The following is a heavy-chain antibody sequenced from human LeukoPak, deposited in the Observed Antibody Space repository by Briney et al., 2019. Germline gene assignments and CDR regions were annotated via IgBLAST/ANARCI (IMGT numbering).Heavy chain of an antibody. V-gene: IGHV4-59*01. CDR1: GGSISSYY. CDR2: IYYSGST. J-gene: IGHJ4*02. CDR3: ARGDSAYDYFDY. D-gene: IGHD5-12*01. Sequence: SETLSLTCTVSGGSISSYYWSWIRQPPRKGLEWIGYIYYSGSTNYNPSLKSRVTISVDTSKNQFSLKLSSVTAADTAVYYCARGDSAYDYFDYWGQGTLVTVSS.